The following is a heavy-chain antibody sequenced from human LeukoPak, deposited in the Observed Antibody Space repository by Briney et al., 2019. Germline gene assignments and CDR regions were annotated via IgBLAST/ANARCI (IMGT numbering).Heavy chain of an antibody. CDR1: GYTFTGYY. CDR3: ARDLLVHSWFDP. D-gene: IGHD6-13*01. J-gene: IGHJ5*02. Sequence: ASVTVSCKASGYTFTGYYMRWVRQAPGQGLEWMGWINPNSGGTNYAQKFQGRVTMTRDTSISTAYMELSRLRSDDTAVYYCARDLLVHSWFDPWGQGTLVTVSS. V-gene: IGHV1-2*02. CDR2: INPNSGGT.